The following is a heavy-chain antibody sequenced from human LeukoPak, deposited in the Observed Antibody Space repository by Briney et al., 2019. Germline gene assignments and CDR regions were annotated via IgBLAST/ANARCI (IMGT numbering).Heavy chain of an antibody. Sequence: PSETLSLTCAVYGGSFSDYYWTWIRQPPGKGLEWIGEINHSRNTNYNPSPKSRVTISVDTSKNQFSLKLSSVTAADTAVYYCARAWGCSGGSCPSDYWGQGTLVTVSS. J-gene: IGHJ4*02. V-gene: IGHV4-34*01. CDR3: ARAWGCSGGSCPSDY. D-gene: IGHD2-15*01. CDR2: INHSRNT. CDR1: GGSFSDYY.